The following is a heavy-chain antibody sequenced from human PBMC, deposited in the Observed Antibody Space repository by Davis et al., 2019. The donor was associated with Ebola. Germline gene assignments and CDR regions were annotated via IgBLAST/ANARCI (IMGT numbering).Heavy chain of an antibody. V-gene: IGHV1-18*04. CDR1: GYTFTSYG. CDR2: ISGFNTNT. CDR3: ARATNYDVLTGTSSYYFDY. Sequence: ASVKVSCKSSGYTFTSYGLDWVRQAPGLGLEWMGWISGFNTNTNFAQKFQGRVTVSKDTTPNTAYMDLRRLTSDDTAIYYCARATNYDVLTGTSSYYFDYWGQGTLVTVSS. D-gene: IGHD3-9*01. J-gene: IGHJ4*02.